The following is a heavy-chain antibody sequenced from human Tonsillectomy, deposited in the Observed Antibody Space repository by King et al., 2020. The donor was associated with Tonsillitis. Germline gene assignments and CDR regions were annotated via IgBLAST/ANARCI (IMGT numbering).Heavy chain of an antibody. CDR1: GFTFSRYW. J-gene: IGHJ2*01. V-gene: IGHV3-7*01. D-gene: IGHD5-24*01. CDR2: IKQDGNVK. CDR3: ARDLGRDGYNLSYWYFDL. Sequence: VQLVESGGGLVQPGGSLRLSCAASGFTFSRYWMSWVRQAPGKGLEWVANIKQDGNVKYYVNSVKGRFTISRDNAKNSLYLQLNSLRTEDTAVYYCARDLGRDGYNLSYWYFDLWGRGTLVTVSS.